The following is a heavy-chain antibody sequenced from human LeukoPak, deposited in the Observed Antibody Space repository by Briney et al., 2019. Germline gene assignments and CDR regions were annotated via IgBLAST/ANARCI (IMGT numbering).Heavy chain of an antibody. V-gene: IGHV3-23*01. CDR1: GFTFSSYA. CDR3: AKDPSAHYYGSGSYPGGYDY. CDR2: ISGSGGST. J-gene: IGHJ4*02. Sequence: GGSLRLSCAASGFTFSSYAMSWVRQAPGKGLEWVSAISGSGGSTYYADSVKGRFTISRDNSKNTLYLQMNSLRAEDTAVYYCAKDPSAHYYGSGSYPGGYDYWGQGTLVTVSS. D-gene: IGHD3-10*01.